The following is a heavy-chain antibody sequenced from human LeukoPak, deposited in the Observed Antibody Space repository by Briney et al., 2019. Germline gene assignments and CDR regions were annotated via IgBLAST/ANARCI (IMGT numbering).Heavy chain of an antibody. CDR1: GGSISSSSYY. D-gene: IGHD6-13*01. J-gene: IGHJ4*02. CDR2: IYYSGST. CDR3: ARGRWGYSSSWPFDY. Sequence: PSETLSLTCTVSGGSISSSSYYWGWIRQPPGKGLEWIGSIYYSGSTYYNPSLKSRVTISVDTSKNQFSLKLSSVTAADTAVYYCARGRWGYSSSWPFDYWGQGTLVTVSS. V-gene: IGHV4-39*01.